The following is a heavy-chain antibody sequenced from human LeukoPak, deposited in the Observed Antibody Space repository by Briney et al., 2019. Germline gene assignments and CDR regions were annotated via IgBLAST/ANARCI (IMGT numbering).Heavy chain of an antibody. Sequence: GGSLRLSCAASGFIFNTYGMTWFRQAPGKGLEWVSAITGGGVATDFPDSVRGRFTISRDNSKNTLYLQMNSLRPEDTAVYYCAPTKGQQLGQVRFQHWVQGALVTDSS. CDR1: GFIFNTYG. CDR2: ITGGGVAT. J-gene: IGHJ4*02. V-gene: IGHV3-23*01. D-gene: IGHD6-13*01. CDR3: APTKGQQLGQVRFQH.